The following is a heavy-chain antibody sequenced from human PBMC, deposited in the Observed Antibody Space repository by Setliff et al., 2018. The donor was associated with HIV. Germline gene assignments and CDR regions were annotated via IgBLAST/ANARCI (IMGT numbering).Heavy chain of an antibody. Sequence: GESLKISCKGSGYTFTSYWIGWVRQMPGKGLEWMGIIYPSDSDTRYSPSFQGRVTISADKSINTAYLQWSSLQASDTAMYYCARRASKASLDYWGQGTLVTVSS. CDR1: GYTFTSYW. J-gene: IGHJ4*02. CDR3: ARRASKASLDY. V-gene: IGHV5-51*01. CDR2: IYPSDSDT.